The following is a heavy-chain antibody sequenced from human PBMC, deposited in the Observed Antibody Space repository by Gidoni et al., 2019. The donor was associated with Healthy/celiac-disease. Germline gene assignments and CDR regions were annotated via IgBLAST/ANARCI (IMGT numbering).Heavy chain of an antibody. CDR3: ARGIPPSEILWVGRDV. CDR1: GGTFTSNP. CDR2: IIPIFGSA. Sequence: QLQLVQSRAEVKKPGTSVKVSCKESGGTFTSNPISWVRQAPGPGLEWMGGIIPIFGSANYAQKFQGRVTITADDSPSTAYMELSTLRSEDTAVYYCARGIPPSEILWVGRDVWGHGTTV. J-gene: IGHJ6*02. V-gene: IGHV1-69*01. D-gene: IGHD1-26*01.